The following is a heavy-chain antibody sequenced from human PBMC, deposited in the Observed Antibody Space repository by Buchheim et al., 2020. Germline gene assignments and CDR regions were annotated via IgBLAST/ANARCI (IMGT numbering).Heavy chain of an antibody. CDR2: IYYSGST. D-gene: IGHD3-3*01. CDR1: GGSISSYY. V-gene: IGHV4-59*01. Sequence: QVQLQESGPGLVKPSETLSLTCTVSGGSISSYYWSWIRQPPGKGLEWIGYIYYSGSTNYNPSLKSRVPISVDTSKNQFSLKLSSVTAADTAVYYCARDRYDFWSSYPPGMGMDVWGQGTT. CDR3: ARDRYDFWSSYPPGMGMDV. J-gene: IGHJ6*02.